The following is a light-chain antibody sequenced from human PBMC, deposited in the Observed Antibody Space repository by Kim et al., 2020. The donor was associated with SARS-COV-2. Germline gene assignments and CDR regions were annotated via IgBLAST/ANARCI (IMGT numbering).Light chain of an antibody. Sequence: GQSVTISCTGTSSDVGGYNYVSWYQQHPGKAPKLMIYEVSKRPSGVPDRFSGSKSGNMASLTVSGLQVEDEADYYCSSYGGSNNLVFGGGTQLTVL. V-gene: IGLV2-8*01. CDR3: SSYGGSNNLV. CDR1: SSDVGGYNY. CDR2: EVS. J-gene: IGLJ2*01.